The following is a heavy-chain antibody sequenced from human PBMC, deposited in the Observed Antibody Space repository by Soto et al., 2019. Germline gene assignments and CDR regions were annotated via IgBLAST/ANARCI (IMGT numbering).Heavy chain of an antibody. CDR1: GFTFSSYW. D-gene: IGHD1-20*01. V-gene: IGHV3-13*01. Sequence: PGGSLRLSCAASGFTFSSYWMHWVRQVPGKGLVWVSAIGTAGDTYYPGSVKGRFTISRENAKNSLYLQMNSLRAGGTAVYYCARGGRGVTDDAFDIWGQGTMVTVSS. CDR3: ARGGRGVTDDAFDI. CDR2: IGTAGDT. J-gene: IGHJ3*02.